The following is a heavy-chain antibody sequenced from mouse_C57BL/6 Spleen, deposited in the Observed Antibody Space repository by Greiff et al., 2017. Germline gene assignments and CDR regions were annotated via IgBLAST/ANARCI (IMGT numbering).Heavy chain of an antibody. CDR1: GYAFTNYL. Sequence: VQLQQSGAELVRPGTSVKVSCKASGYAFTNYLIEWVKQRPGQGLEWIGVINPGSGGTNYNEQFKGKATLTADKSSSTAYMQLSSLTSEDSAVYFCARDYYGSSYDWFAYWGQGTLVTVSA. D-gene: IGHD1-1*01. V-gene: IGHV1-54*01. J-gene: IGHJ3*01. CDR3: ARDYYGSSYDWFAY. CDR2: INPGSGGT.